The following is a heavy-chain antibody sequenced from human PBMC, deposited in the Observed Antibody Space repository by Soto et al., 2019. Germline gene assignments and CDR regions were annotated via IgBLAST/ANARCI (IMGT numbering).Heavy chain of an antibody. CDR2: ISGRGSPI. D-gene: IGHD2-15*01. CDR3: VGSAVVAATD. V-gene: IGHV3-11*01. J-gene: IGHJ4*02. CDR1: GFTFSDYY. Sequence: QVQLVEAGGGLVKPGGSLRLSCAASGFTFSDYYMAWIRQAPGRGLEWISYISGRGSPIYYADSVMGRFTVYRDNAKNSLYLQMNSLRYADTALYYCVGSAVVAATDWGQGTLVTVS.